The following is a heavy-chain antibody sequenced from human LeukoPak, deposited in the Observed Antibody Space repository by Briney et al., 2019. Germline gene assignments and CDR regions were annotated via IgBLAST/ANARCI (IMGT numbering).Heavy chain of an antibody. V-gene: IGHV3-23*01. CDR2: VSASGHYT. CDR3: TKWSGFGDD. D-gene: IGHD3-10*01. J-gene: IGHJ4*02. Sequence: GSLRLSCEASGLTFSNSAMGWVRQAPGKGLEWVSGVSASGHYTYYADPAKGRFTISRDNSRNTLYLQMSSLRPEDTAVYYCTKWSGFGDDWGQGTLVTVSS. CDR1: GLTFSNSA.